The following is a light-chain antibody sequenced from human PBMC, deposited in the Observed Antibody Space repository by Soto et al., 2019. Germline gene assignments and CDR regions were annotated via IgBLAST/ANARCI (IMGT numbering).Light chain of an antibody. CDR3: GSYTSTDTPFV. Sequence: QSALAQPSSVSGSPGQSITISCTGTNTDVGGYNYVSWYQHHPGKGPKLIIYEVSNRPSGVSDRFSGSKSGNKASLIISNLEAEDESDYYCGSYTSTDTPFVFGTGTKLTVL. V-gene: IGLV2-14*01. CDR2: EVS. CDR1: NTDVGGYNY. J-gene: IGLJ1*01.